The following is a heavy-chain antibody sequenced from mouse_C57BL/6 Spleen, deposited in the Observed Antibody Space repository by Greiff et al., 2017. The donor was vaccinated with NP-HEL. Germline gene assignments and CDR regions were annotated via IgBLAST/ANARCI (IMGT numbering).Heavy chain of an antibody. J-gene: IGHJ2*01. Sequence: EVHLVESGGGLVKPGGSLKLSCAASGFTFSSYAMSWVRQTPEKRLEWVATISDGGSYTYYPDNVKGRFTISRDNAKNNLYLQMSQLKSEDTAMYYCARDDYYGSSYEDVYAMDYWGQGTTLTVSS. V-gene: IGHV5-4*01. CDR1: GFTFSSYA. D-gene: IGHD1-1*01. CDR3: ARDDYYGSSYEDVYAMDY. CDR2: ISDGGSYT.